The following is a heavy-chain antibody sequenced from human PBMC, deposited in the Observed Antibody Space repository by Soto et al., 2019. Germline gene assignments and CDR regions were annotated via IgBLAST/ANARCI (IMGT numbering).Heavy chain of an antibody. CDR2: IYSSGNT. J-gene: IGHJ5*02. CDR1: GGTISGYY. Sequence: QVHLQESGPGLVKPSETLSLTCSVSGGTISGYYWTWIRQPAGKGLEWIGRIYSSGNTKYTPSLQSRVTMSLDTSNNQFSLGLTSVTSADTAVYYCARGQRFSGWFDPWGQGTLVTVSS. V-gene: IGHV4-4*07. D-gene: IGHD3-3*01. CDR3: ARGQRFSGWFDP.